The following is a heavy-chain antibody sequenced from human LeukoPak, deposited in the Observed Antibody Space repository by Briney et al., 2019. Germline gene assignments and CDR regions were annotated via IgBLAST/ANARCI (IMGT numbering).Heavy chain of an antibody. Sequence: GGSLRLSCAASGFTLSSYAMHWVRQAPGKGLEYVSGISSNGGSTYYANSVKGRFTVSRDNSKNTLYLQMGSLRAEDMAVYYCARGGVAVAGTLWYFDPWGRGTLVTVSS. J-gene: IGHJ2*01. CDR2: ISSNGGST. D-gene: IGHD6-19*01. CDR3: ARGGVAVAGTLWYFDP. CDR1: GFTLSSYA. V-gene: IGHV3-64*01.